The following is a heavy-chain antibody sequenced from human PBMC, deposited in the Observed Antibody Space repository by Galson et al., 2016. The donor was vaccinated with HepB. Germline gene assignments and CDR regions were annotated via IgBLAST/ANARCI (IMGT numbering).Heavy chain of an antibody. CDR2: INAGNGDT. J-gene: IGHJ3*02. CDR3: ARDREIVNVGSGSLVAFDI. V-gene: IGHV1-3*01. D-gene: IGHD3-10*01. Sequence: SVKVSCKASGYTFSSYVMHWVRQAPGQRLEWMGWINAGNGDTKYSQKFQGRVTFTSDTSASTAYMQLSSVRSEDTAVYFCARDREIVNVGSGSLVAFDIWGQGTMVTVSS. CDR1: GYTFSSYV.